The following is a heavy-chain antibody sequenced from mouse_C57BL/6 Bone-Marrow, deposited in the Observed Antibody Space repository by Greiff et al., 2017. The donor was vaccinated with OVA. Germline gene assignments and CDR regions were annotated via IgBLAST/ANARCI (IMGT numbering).Heavy chain of an antibody. CDR3: TKLELRGAYWDFDV. CDR1: GYTFTDYE. Sequence: VQLQQSGAELVRPGASVTLSCKASGYTFTDYEMHWVKQTPVHGLEWIGAIDPETGGTAYNQKFKGKAILTADKSSSTAYMELRSLTSEDSAVYYCTKLELRGAYWDFDVWGTGTTVTVSS. J-gene: IGHJ1*03. V-gene: IGHV1-15*01. CDR2: IDPETGGT. D-gene: IGHD4-1*01.